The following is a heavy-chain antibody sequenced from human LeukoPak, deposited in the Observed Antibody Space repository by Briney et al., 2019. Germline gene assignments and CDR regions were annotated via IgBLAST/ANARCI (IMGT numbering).Heavy chain of an antibody. CDR2: IYHSGST. J-gene: IGHJ5*02. V-gene: IGHV4-38-2*02. D-gene: IGHD6-19*01. CDR1: GCSISSGYY. CDR3: ARGQARLAWFDP. Sequence: PSETLSLTCTVSGCSISSGYYWGWIRQPPGKGLEWIGSIYHSGSTYYNPSLKSRVTMSLDTSKNQFSLRLRSVTAADTAVYYCARGQARLAWFDPWGQGTLVTVSS.